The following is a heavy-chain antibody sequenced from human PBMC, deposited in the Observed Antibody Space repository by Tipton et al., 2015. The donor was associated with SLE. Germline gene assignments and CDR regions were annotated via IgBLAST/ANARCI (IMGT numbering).Heavy chain of an antibody. J-gene: IGHJ3*01. V-gene: IGHV4-4*07. D-gene: IGHD2-15*01. CDR3: ARGYCFGGSCYEAFDF. CDR1: GGSISTYY. Sequence: TLSLTCTVSGGSISTYYWSWIRQPAGKGLEVIGRINTSGSTRYNPSLKSRVTMSVDTSKNQFSLKLSSVTAADTAVYYCARGYCFGGSCYEAFDFWGQGTVVTVSS. CDR2: INTSGST.